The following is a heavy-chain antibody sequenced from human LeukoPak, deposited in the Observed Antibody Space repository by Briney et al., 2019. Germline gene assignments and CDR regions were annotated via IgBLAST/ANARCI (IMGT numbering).Heavy chain of an antibody. Sequence: GGSLRLSCADSGFTFSNAWMSWVRQAPGKGLEWVGRIKSKTDGGTTDYAAPVKGRFTISRDDSKSIAYLQVNSLRTEDTAVYYCTGSFGELSFFAHWGQGTLVTVSS. D-gene: IGHD3-16*01. CDR1: GFTFSNAW. CDR2: IKSKTDGGTT. J-gene: IGHJ4*02. V-gene: IGHV3-15*01. CDR3: TGSFGELSFFAH.